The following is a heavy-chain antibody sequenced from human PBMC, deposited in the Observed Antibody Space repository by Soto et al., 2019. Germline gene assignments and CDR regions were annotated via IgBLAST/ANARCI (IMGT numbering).Heavy chain of an antibody. V-gene: IGHV1-3*01. D-gene: IGHD6-25*01. CDR2: INAGNGHT. J-gene: IGHJ3*01. CDR1: GYTFTSYA. Sequence: QVQLVQSGAEVKKPGASVKVSCKASGYTFTSYAMHLVRQAPVQRLEWMGWINAGNGHTKYSQQFQGRVTITRDTSAGTASMELSSLRSENTAGYSCARETATSDVCGQGTTVTVSS. CDR3: ARETATSDV.